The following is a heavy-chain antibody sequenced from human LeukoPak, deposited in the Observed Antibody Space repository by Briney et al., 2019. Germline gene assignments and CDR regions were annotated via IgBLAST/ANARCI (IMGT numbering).Heavy chain of an antibody. CDR3: AREGSMAARPFVSIDD. CDR2: IHNSGST. D-gene: IGHD6-6*01. Sequence: PSETLSLTCTVSGGSLSSYYWSWIRQPAGKGLEWIGRIHNSGSTDYDPSLESRVPMSVVASKNQYSLKLSSVTAADTAVYYCAREGSMAARPFVSIDDWGQGTLVTVSS. V-gene: IGHV4-4*07. J-gene: IGHJ4*02. CDR1: GGSLSSYY.